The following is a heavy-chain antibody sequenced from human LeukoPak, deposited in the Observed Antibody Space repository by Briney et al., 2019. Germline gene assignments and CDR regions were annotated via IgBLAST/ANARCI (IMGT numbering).Heavy chain of an antibody. CDR3: VAEGCSGGICYPYFDL. CDR1: GNTLTEVS. CDR2: FDPANGGK. J-gene: IGHJ2*01. Sequence: ASVKVSCKVSGNTLTEVSMHCVRQAPVKGLQWIGGFDPANGGKIYAQQFQGRVTMTEDTSTDTAYMELNSLRSEDTAVYYCVAEGCSGGICYPYFDLWGRGTLVIVSS. V-gene: IGHV1-24*01. D-gene: IGHD2-15*01.